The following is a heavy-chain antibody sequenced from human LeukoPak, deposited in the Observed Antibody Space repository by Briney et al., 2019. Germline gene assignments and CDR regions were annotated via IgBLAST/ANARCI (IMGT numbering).Heavy chain of an antibody. Sequence: GGSLRLSCAASGFTLSSFAMSWVRQAPGKGLEWVSAISGSGYSTYYADSVKGRFTISRDNSRITLYLQMNSLRAEDTAVYYCAKVRDSGSGNYYYYFDYWGQGTLVTVSS. V-gene: IGHV3-23*01. D-gene: IGHD3-10*01. J-gene: IGHJ4*02. CDR1: GFTLSSFA. CDR2: ISGSGYST. CDR3: AKVRDSGSGNYYYYFDY.